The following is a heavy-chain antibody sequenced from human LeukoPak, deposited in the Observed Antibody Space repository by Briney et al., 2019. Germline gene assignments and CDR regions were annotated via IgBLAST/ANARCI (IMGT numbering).Heavy chain of an antibody. CDR3: ARDSREGQQLVPYYYGMDV. D-gene: IGHD6-13*01. V-gene: IGHV4-59*12. CDR1: GVSINISY. J-gene: IGHJ6*02. CDR2: IYYGGSI. Sequence: SETLSLTCTVSGVSINISYWSWIRQPPGKGLEWIGFIYYGGSINYNPSLKSRVTISVDSSKTQVSLKLSSVTAADTAVYYCARDSREGQQLVPYYYGMDVWGQGTTVTVSS.